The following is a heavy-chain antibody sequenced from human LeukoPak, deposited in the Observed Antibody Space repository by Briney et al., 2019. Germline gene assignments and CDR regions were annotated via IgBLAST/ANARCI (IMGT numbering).Heavy chain of an antibody. D-gene: IGHD6-19*01. CDR2: ITATGDTA. CDR1: GFTFTKCA. V-gene: IGHV3-23*01. Sequence: GGSLRLSCVASGFTFTKCAMSWIRQAPGKGLEWVAIITATGDTAYYADSVKGRLTISRDNSRNTVYMQMDSLRAEDTAIYYCAGDRNSDWYSPLDYWGQGSQVTVSP. CDR3: AGDRNSDWYSPLDY. J-gene: IGHJ4*02.